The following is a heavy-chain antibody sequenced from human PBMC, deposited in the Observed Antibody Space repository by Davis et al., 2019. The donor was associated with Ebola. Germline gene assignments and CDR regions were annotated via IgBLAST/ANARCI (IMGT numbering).Heavy chain of an antibody. CDR3: VAGDNRGY. Sequence: PGGFLRLSCRDPGFSFSSYTMNWVRQAPGKGLEWISSIGSTSIDMYYAQSVKGRFTISRDNAKNSLFLQMSSLRAEDTALYYCVAGDNRGYWGQGTLVTVSS. CDR1: GFSFSSYT. D-gene: IGHD4-17*01. V-gene: IGHV3-21*01. CDR2: IGSTSIDM. J-gene: IGHJ4*02.